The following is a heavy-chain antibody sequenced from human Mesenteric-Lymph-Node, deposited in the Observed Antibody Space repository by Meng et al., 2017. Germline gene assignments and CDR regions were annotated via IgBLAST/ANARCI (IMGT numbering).Heavy chain of an antibody. CDR1: GFTFSSYW. CDR2: IKQDGSEK. Sequence: GESLKISCAASGFTFSSYWMSWVRQAPGKGLEWVANIKQDGSEKYYVDSVKGRFTISRDNAKNSLYPQMNSLRAEDTAVYYCARARAVAGNFDYWGQGTLVTVSS. V-gene: IGHV3-7*01. CDR3: ARARAVAGNFDY. D-gene: IGHD6-19*01. J-gene: IGHJ4*02.